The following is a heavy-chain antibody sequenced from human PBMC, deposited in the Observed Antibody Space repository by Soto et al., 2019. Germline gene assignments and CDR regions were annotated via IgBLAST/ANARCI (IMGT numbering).Heavy chain of an antibody. CDR1: GYSFTSYW. D-gene: IGHD2-15*01. CDR2: IYPGDSDT. Sequence: PGESLKISCKGSGYSFTSYWIGWVRQMPGKGLEWMGIIYPGDSDTRYSPSFQGQVTISADKSISTAYLQWSSLKASDTAMYYCAGSGYCSGGSCYKANWFDPWGQGTLVTVSS. J-gene: IGHJ5*02. CDR3: AGSGYCSGGSCYKANWFDP. V-gene: IGHV5-51*01.